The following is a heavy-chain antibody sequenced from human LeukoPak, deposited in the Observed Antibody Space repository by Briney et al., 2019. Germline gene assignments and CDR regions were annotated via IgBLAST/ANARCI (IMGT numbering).Heavy chain of an antibody. Sequence: GGSLRLSCAASGFTVSSNYMSWVRQAPGKGLEWVSVIYSGGSTYYADSVKGRFTISRDNSKNTLYLQMNSLRAEDTAVYYCAKDRGGYCSGGSCYNDYWGQGTLVTVSS. CDR2: IYSGGST. J-gene: IGHJ4*02. D-gene: IGHD2-15*01. V-gene: IGHV3-53*01. CDR1: GFTVSSNY. CDR3: AKDRGGYCSGGSCYNDY.